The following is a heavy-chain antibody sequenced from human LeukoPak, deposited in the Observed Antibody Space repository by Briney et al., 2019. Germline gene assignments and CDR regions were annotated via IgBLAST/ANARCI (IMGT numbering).Heavy chain of an antibody. V-gene: IGHV4-31*03. CDR3: ARDGVKWELQNNWFDP. Sequence: SETLSLTCTVSGGSISSGGYYWSWIRQHPGKGLEWIGYIYYSGSTYYNPSLKSRVAISVDTSKNQFSLKLSSVTAADTAVYYCARDGVKWELQNNWFDPWGQGTLVIVSS. D-gene: IGHD1-26*01. CDR1: GGSISSGGYY. J-gene: IGHJ5*02. CDR2: IYYSGST.